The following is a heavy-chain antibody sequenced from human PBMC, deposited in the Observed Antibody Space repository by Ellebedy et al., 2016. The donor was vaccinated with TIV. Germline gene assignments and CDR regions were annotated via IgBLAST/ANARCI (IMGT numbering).Heavy chain of an antibody. J-gene: IGHJ4*02. D-gene: IGHD3-22*01. CDR3: ARGEYYYDSSGYPLY. Sequence: GESLKISXAASGFTFSGYGMHWVRQAPGKGLEWVAVMWPDGRNMYYADSLKGRFTISRDNSKNTLYLQMYSLSAEDTAVYYCARGEYYYDSSGYPLYWGQGTLVTVSS. CDR1: GFTFSGYG. V-gene: IGHV3-33*01. CDR2: MWPDGRNM.